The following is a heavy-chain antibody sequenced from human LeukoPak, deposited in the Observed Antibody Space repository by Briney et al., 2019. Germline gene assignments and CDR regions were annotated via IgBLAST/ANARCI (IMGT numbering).Heavy chain of an antibody. V-gene: IGHV1-69*04. CDR1: GGTFSSYA. CDR3: ASTGYSSGWDY. D-gene: IGHD6-19*01. Sequence: SVKVSCKASGGTFSSYAISWVRQAPGQGLEWMGRIIPILTIANYAQKFQGRVTITADKFTSTAYMELSSLRSEDTAVYYCASTGYSSGWDYWGQGTLVTVSS. CDR2: IIPILTIA. J-gene: IGHJ4*02.